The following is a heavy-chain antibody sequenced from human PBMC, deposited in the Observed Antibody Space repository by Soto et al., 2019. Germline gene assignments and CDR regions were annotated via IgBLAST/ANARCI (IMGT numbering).Heavy chain of an antibody. CDR1: GFTFSSYA. Sequence: QVQLVESGGGVVQPGRSLRLSCAASGFTFSSYAMHWVRQALGKGLEWGAVISYDGINKYYADSVKGRFTISRDNSKNTRNVQMNILTTEYTAVYYCAIDSYKVPAGKGYFDYWGQGTLVTVSS. CDR3: AIDSYKVPAGKGYFDY. V-gene: IGHV3-30-3*01. CDR2: ISYDGINK. J-gene: IGHJ4*02. D-gene: IGHD2-2*01.